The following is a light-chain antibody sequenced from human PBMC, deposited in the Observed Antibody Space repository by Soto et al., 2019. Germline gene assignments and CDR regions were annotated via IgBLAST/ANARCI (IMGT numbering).Light chain of an antibody. Sequence: DIQMTQSPSTLSASVGDRVTITCRASLSSSSWLAWYQHKPWKVHNLLIYKPSSLESGVPSRFSGSGSGTEFTLTVSSLQPDDFATDYCQQYDRYPLTFGGGTKVEIK. CDR3: QQYDRYPLT. J-gene: IGKJ4*01. CDR1: LSSSSW. V-gene: IGKV1-5*03. CDR2: KPS.